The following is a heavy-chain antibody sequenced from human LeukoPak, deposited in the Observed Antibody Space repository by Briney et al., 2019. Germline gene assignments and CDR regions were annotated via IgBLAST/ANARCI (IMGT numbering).Heavy chain of an antibody. CDR1: GGSLSSNY. V-gene: IGHV4-59*08. J-gene: IGHJ5*02. CDR3: ARHHLGGTSWFDP. CDR2: IHYSGST. Sequence: SETLSLTCTVSGGSLSSNYWSWLRQPPGKGLEWIGYIHYSGSTNYNPSLKSRVTISIDTSKNQFSLRLTSMTAADTAVYYCARHHLGGTSWFDPWGQGTLVTVSS. D-gene: IGHD1-7*01.